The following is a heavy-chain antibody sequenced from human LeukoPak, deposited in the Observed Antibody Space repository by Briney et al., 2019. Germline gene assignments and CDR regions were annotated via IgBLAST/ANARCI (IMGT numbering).Heavy chain of an antibody. CDR1: GFTFSSYA. J-gene: IGHJ5*02. D-gene: IGHD3-10*01. CDR3: AKSPNMVQGARGDWFDP. Sequence: PGGSLRLSCAASGFTFSSYAMSWVRQAPGKGPEWVSGMSSSGDSTYHADSVKGRFTISRDNSKNTLYLQMNSLRAEDTAVYYCAKSPNMVQGARGDWFDPWGQGILVTVSS. V-gene: IGHV3-23*01. CDR2: MSSSGDST.